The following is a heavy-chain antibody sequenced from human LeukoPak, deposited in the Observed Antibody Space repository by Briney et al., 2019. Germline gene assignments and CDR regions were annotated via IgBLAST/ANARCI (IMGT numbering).Heavy chain of an antibody. Sequence: GGSLRLSCAASGFTFSDYYMSWIRQAPGKGLEWVSYISSSGSTIYYADSVKGRFTISRDNAKNSLYLQMNSLRAEDTAVYYCARVAVPAAINGWFDPWGQGTLVPVSS. J-gene: IGHJ5*02. CDR1: GFTFSDYY. V-gene: IGHV3-11*01. D-gene: IGHD2-2*02. CDR2: ISSSGSTI. CDR3: ARVAVPAAINGWFDP.